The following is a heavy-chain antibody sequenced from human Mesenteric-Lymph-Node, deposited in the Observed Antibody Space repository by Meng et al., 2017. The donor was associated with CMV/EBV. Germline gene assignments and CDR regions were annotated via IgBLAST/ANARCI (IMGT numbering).Heavy chain of an antibody. CDR1: GFTFSCYE. CDR3: AKESSDETYYDFWSGYYYYGMDV. Sequence: GESLKISCAASGFTFSCYEMNWVRQAPGQGLEWVSYISSSGSTIYYADSVKGRFTISRDNAKNSLYLQMNSLRVEDTAVYYCAKESSDETYYDFWSGYYYYGMDVWGQGTTVTVSS. V-gene: IGHV3-48*03. J-gene: IGHJ6*02. D-gene: IGHD3-3*01. CDR2: ISSSGSTI.